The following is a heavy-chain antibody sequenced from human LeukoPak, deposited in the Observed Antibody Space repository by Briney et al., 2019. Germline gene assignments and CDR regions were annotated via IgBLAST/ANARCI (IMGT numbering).Heavy chain of an antibody. J-gene: IGHJ4*02. Sequence: GGSLRLSCAASGFTFSSYAMSWVRQAPGKGLEWVSAISGSGGSTYYADSVKGRFTISRENSKNTLYMEMNSLRAEDTAVYYCAKEGAITMIVVAEGLFDYWGQGTLVTVSS. D-gene: IGHD3-22*01. V-gene: IGHV3-23*01. CDR3: AKEGAITMIVVAEGLFDY. CDR2: ISGSGGST. CDR1: GFTFSSYA.